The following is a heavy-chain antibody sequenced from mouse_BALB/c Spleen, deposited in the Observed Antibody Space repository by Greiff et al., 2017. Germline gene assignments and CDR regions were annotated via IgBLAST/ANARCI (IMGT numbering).Heavy chain of an antibody. CDR1: GYSITSDYA. D-gene: IGHD2-1*01. J-gene: IGHJ4*01. Sequence: EVKLLESGPALVKPSQSLSLTCTVTGYSITSDYAWNWIRQFPGNKLEWMGYISYSGSTSYNPSLKSRISITRDTSKNQFFLQLNSVTTEDTATYYCARRVYGNYVGYAMDYWGQGTSVTVSS. CDR2: ISYSGST. V-gene: IGHV3-2*02. CDR3: ARRVYGNYVGYAMDY.